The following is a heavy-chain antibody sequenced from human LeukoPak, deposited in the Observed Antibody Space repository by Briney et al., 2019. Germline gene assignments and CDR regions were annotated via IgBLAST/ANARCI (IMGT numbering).Heavy chain of an antibody. Sequence: GGSLRLSCAASGFTFDDYAMHWVRQAPGKGLEWVSLISGDGGSTYYADSVKGRFTISRDNSKNSLYLQMNSLRTEDTALYYCAKTYCGGDCYSRALAFDIWGQRQWSPSLQ. D-gene: IGHD2-21*02. J-gene: IGHJ3*02. CDR2: ISGDGGST. CDR1: GFTFDDYA. CDR3: AKTYCGGDCYSRALAFDI. V-gene: IGHV3-43*02.